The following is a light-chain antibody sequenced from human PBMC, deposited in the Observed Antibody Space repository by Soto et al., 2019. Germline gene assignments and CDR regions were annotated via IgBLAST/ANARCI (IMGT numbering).Light chain of an antibody. CDR2: DAS. V-gene: IGKV3-11*01. Sequence: EIVLTQSPATLSLSPGESATLTGRASQSVSSYLAWYQQKPGQAPRLLSYDASSRATGIPARFSGSGAATEFTLTISSLEPEDFESYYCQQRSDWPWTFGQGTKVDIK. J-gene: IGKJ1*01. CDR3: QQRSDWPWT. CDR1: QSVSSY.